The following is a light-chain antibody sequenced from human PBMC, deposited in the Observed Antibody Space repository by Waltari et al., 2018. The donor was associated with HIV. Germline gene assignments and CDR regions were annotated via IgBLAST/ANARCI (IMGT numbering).Light chain of an antibody. CDR1: TSNIGTNN. CDR3: SAWDASLGAWM. Sequence: QSVLTQPPSASGTPGQRIIISCSGTTSNIGTNNVNSYQQLPGTTPRLLIHSNIQRPAGVPDRFSGSRSGTSASLAISGLQSEDEADYYCSAWDASLGAWMFGGGTKLTVL. CDR2: SNI. V-gene: IGLV1-44*01. J-gene: IGLJ3*02.